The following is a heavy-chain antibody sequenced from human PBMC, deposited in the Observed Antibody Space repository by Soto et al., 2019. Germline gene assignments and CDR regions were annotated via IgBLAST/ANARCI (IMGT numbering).Heavy chain of an antibody. V-gene: IGHV1-8*01. J-gene: IGHJ5*02. Sequence: QVKRVQSGAEVQRPGASVKVSCRASGYAFGDYDISWVRQAPGQGLEWMGWMNPNSANTGYAQKFQGRVSMTRDMSISTAYMELSRLRPEDTAIYYCARMATYGTLNWFDPWGQGALVTVSS. CDR3: ARMATYGTLNWFDP. CDR2: MNPNSANT. D-gene: IGHD1-1*01. CDR1: GYAFGDYD.